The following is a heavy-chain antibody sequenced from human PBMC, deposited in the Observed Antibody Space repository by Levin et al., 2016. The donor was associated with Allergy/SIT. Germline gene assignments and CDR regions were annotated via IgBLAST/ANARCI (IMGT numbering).Heavy chain of an antibody. V-gene: IGHV4-59*12. D-gene: IGHD3-22*01. CDR2: IYYSGST. Sequence: SETLSLTCTVSGGSISSYYWSWIRQPPGKGLEWIGYIYYSGSTNYNPSLKSRVTISVDTSKNQFSLKLSSVTAADTAVYYCARVIPPTDSSGSGGAGDAFDIWGQGTMVTVSS. CDR1: GGSISSYY. J-gene: IGHJ3*02. CDR3: ARVIPPTDSSGSGGAGDAFDI.